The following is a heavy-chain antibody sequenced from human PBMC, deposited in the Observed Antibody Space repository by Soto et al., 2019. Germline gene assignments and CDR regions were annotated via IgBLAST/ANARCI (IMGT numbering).Heavy chain of an antibody. CDR1: GGNFSGYY. V-gene: IGHV4-34*08. CDR3: AVVNRYSSRKGLDP. D-gene: IGHD6-13*01. J-gene: IGHJ5*02. CDR2: INHSGST. Sequence: SETLSLTGAVYGGNFSGYYWSWIRQPPGKGLEWIGEINHSGSTNYNPSLKSRVTISVDTSKNQFSLKLSSVTAADTAVYYYAVVNRYSSRKGLDPWGKGTLVTVSS.